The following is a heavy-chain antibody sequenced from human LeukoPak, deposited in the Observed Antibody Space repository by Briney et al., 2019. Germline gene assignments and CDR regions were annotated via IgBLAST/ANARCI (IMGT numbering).Heavy chain of an antibody. D-gene: IGHD6-6*01. CDR1: GYTFTSYY. V-gene: IGHV1-46*01. Sequence: ASVKVSCKASGYTFTSYYMHWVRQAPGQGLEWMGIINPSGGSTSYAQKFQGRVTMTRDTSTSTVYMELSSLRSEDTAVYYCARDKWDWQLVHIGYYYYMDVWGKGTTVTVSS. J-gene: IGHJ6*03. CDR3: ARDKWDWQLVHIGYYYYMDV. CDR2: INPSGGST.